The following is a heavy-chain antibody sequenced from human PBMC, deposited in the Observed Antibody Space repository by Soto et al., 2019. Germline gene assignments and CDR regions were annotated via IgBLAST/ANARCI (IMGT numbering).Heavy chain of an antibody. Sequence: ASVKVSCKASGGTFSSYAISRVRQAPGQGLEWMGGIIPIFGTANYAQKFQGRVTITADKSTSTAYMELSSLRSEDTAVYYCARPSAATTSTGWYFDYWGQGTLVTVSS. V-gene: IGHV1-69*06. D-gene: IGHD4-17*01. CDR1: GGTFSSYA. CDR2: IIPIFGTA. J-gene: IGHJ4*02. CDR3: ARPSAATTSTGWYFDY.